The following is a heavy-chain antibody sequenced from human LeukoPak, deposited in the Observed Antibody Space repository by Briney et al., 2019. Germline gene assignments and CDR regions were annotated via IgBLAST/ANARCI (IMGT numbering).Heavy chain of an antibody. V-gene: IGHV3-48*04. Sequence: GGSLRLSCAASGFTFSSYSMNWVRQAPGKGLEWVSYISSSSSTIYYADSVKGRFTISRDNAKNSLYLQMNSLRAEDTAVYYCAKDRSTIFGEVTFDYWGQGTLVTVSS. CDR3: AKDRSTIFGEVTFDY. CDR1: GFTFSSYS. D-gene: IGHD3-3*01. CDR2: ISSSSSTI. J-gene: IGHJ4*02.